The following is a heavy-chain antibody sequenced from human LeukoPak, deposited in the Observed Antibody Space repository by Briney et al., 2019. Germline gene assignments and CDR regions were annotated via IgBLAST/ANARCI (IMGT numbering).Heavy chain of an antibody. D-gene: IGHD6-19*01. J-gene: IGHJ6*02. CDR3: ARGGSGWYYYYGMDV. CDR1: SGSFSGYY. Sequence: SETLSLTCAVYSGSFSGYYWSWLRQPPGKGLEWIGEINHSGSTNYNPSLKSRVTISVDTSKNQFSLKLSSVTAADTAVYYCARGGSGWYYYYGMDVWGQGTTVTVSS. V-gene: IGHV4-34*01. CDR2: INHSGST.